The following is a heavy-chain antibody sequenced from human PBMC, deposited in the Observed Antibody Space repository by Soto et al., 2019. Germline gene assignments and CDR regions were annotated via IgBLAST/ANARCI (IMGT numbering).Heavy chain of an antibody. V-gene: IGHV3-23*01. CDR2: ISGNGAET. CDR3: AKSRDGYNSFDY. J-gene: IGHJ4*02. CDR1: GFPFSSYA. D-gene: IGHD5-12*01. Sequence: GSLRLSCAASGFPFSSYAMSWVRQAPGKGLEWVSAISGNGAETSYAASVRGRFTISRDNSRDTLYLQMNSLRAEDTAVYYCAKSRDGYNSFDYWGQGTLVTVSS.